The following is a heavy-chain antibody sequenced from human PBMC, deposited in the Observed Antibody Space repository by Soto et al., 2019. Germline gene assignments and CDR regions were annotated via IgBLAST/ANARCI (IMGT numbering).Heavy chain of an antibody. J-gene: IGHJ5*02. CDR1: GGSISGFV. D-gene: IGHD4-17*01. CDR2: MSYDGYT. CDR3: GRHWRSYGGGWFDP. Sequence: LETLCLTCTVSGGSISGFVGSWVRQPPGKGLEWIGYMSYDGYTNYNPSLKSRVAISLDTSKNQFSLRMTSLTAADTAVYYCGRHWRSYGGGWFDPWGQGTLVTVSS. V-gene: IGHV4-59*08.